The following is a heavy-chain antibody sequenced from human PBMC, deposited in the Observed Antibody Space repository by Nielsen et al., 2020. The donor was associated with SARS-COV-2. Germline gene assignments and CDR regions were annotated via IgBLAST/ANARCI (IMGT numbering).Heavy chain of an antibody. D-gene: IGHD3-9*01. Sequence: GESLKISCAASGFTFSSYGMHWVRQAPGKGLEWVSSISSSSSYIYYADSVKGRFTISRDNAKNSLYLQMNSLRAEDTAVYYCARVRDILTGYSYYYSMDVWGQGTTVTVSS. CDR2: ISSSSSYI. CDR3: ARVRDILTGYSYYYSMDV. CDR1: GFTFSSYG. V-gene: IGHV3-21*01. J-gene: IGHJ6*02.